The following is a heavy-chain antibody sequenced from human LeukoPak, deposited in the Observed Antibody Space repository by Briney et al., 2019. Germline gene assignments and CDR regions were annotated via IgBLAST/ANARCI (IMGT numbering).Heavy chain of an antibody. V-gene: IGHV3-7*01. Sequence: GGSLRLFCSASGFTFSDYWMSWVRQAPGKGLEWVANIKEDGSKKHHVDSVKGRFTIYRDNSKNSLYLQMNSLRVEDTAVYYCARKFPVDYWGQGTLVTVSS. CDR1: GFTFSDYW. J-gene: IGHJ4*02. CDR2: IKEDGSKK. CDR3: ARKFPVDY.